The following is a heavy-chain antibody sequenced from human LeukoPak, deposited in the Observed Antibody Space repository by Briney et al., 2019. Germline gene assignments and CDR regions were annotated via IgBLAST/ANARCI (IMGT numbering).Heavy chain of an antibody. CDR2: MYHNGKP. CDR1: GYSISSGYY. CDR3: ASSTWYSRGPSF. J-gene: IGHJ3*01. D-gene: IGHD6-19*01. Sequence: PSETLSLTCTVSGYSISSGYYWSWIRLPPGKGLEWIGSMYHNGKPIYNPSLESRATISVDTSTNQISLKLNSVTAADTAVFYYASSTWYSRGPSFWGQGTMVTVSS. V-gene: IGHV4-38-2*02.